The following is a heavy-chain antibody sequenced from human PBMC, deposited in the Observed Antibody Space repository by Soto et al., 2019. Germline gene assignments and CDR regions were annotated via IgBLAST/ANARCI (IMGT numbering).Heavy chain of an antibody. CDR2: ISNDGSYK. CDR1: GFSFRGYV. Sequence: QVQLVESGGGVVQPGRSLRLSCTASGFSFRGYVMHWVRQAPGKGLEWVSLISNDGSYKYYGDSVKGRFTISRDNSKNTFHLQLNSMRSGDTGVYHCAKVNLERRYSAYGEVDYWGQGTLVTVSS. V-gene: IGHV3-30*18. J-gene: IGHJ4*02. CDR3: AKVNLERRYSAYGEVDY. D-gene: IGHD5-12*01.